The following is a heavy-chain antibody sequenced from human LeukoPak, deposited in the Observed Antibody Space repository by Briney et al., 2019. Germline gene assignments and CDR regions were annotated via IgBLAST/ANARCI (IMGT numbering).Heavy chain of an antibody. CDR1: GFTFSSYA. V-gene: IGHV3-30*04. Sequence: QPGRSLRLSCAASGFTFSSYAMHWVRQAPGKGLEWVAVISYDGSNKYYADSVKGRFTISRDNSKNTLYLQMNSLRAEDTAVYYCARALVLKVLLWFGESHGWFDPWGQGTLVTVSS. CDR2: ISYDGSNK. J-gene: IGHJ5*02. D-gene: IGHD3-10*01. CDR3: ARALVLKVLLWFGESHGWFDP.